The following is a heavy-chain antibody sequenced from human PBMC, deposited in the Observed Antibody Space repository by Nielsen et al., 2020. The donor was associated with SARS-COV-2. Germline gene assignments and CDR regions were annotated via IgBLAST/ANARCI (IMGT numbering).Heavy chain of an antibody. CDR1: GFTFSGYA. V-gene: IGHV3-23*01. Sequence: GGSLRLSCAASGFTFSGYAMSWVRQAPGKGLEWVSAISGNGGSTYYADSVKGRFTISRDNSKNTLYLQMNSLRAEDTAVYYCAKSKGQPGYSNGGYFDYWGQGTLVTVSS. D-gene: IGHD6-19*01. CDR3: AKSKGQPGYSNGGYFDY. J-gene: IGHJ4*02. CDR2: ISGNGGST.